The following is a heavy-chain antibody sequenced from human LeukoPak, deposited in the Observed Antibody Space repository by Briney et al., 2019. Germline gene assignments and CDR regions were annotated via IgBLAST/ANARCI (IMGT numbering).Heavy chain of an antibody. CDR2: IYYSGST. V-gene: IGHV4-59*08. CDR1: GGSISSYY. CDR3: RGVRFGELFDY. D-gene: IGHD3-10*01. J-gene: IGHJ4*02. Sequence: NPSETLSLTCTVSGGSISSYYWSWIRQPPGKGLEWIGYIYYSGSTSYNPSLKSRVTISVDTSKNQFSLKLSSVTAADTAVYYCRGVRFGELFDYWGQGTLVTVSS.